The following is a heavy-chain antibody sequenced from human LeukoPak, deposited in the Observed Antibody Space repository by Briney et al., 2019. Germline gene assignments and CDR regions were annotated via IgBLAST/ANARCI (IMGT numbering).Heavy chain of an antibody. CDR3: AGLVGRYSSGLYYYYFDY. V-gene: IGHV4-4*02. CDR2: MYLSGTT. CDR1: GDSINSLDL. J-gene: IGHJ4*02. Sequence: SETLSLTCTVSGDSINSLDLWSWVRQPPGKGLEWIGEMYLSGTTHSTPSVKSRVTISIDKSKNQFFLNLSSVTAADTAVYYCAGLVGRYSSGLYYYYFDYWGQGTLVTVSS. D-gene: IGHD3-22*01.